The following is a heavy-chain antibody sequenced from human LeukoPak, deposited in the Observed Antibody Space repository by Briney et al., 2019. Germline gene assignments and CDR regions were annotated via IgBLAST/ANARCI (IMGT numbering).Heavy chain of an antibody. V-gene: IGHV5-51*01. J-gene: IGHJ4*02. CDR2: IYPGDSDT. D-gene: IGHD6-13*01. CDR1: GYSFTSYW. CDR3: ARSSSMRTIAAAGNRYFDY. Sequence: GESLKISCKGSGYSFTSYWIGWVRQMPGKGLEWMGIIYPGDSDTRYSPSFQGQVTISADKSISTAYLQWSSLKASDAAMYYCARSSSMRTIAAAGNRYFDYWGQGTLVTVSS.